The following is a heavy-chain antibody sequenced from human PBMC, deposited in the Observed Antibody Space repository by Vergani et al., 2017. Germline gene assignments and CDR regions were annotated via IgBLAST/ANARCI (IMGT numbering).Heavy chain of an antibody. D-gene: IGHD2-2*01. V-gene: IGHV4-59*01. Sequence: QVQLQESGPGLVKPSETLSLTCPVSGGSISSYYWSWIRQPPGKGLEWIGYIYYSGSTNYNPSLKSRVTISVDTSKNQFSLKLSSVTAADTAVYYCAVYCSSTSCSFDYWGQGTLVTVSS. CDR3: AVYCSSTSCSFDY. CDR2: IYYSGST. J-gene: IGHJ4*02. CDR1: GGSISSYY.